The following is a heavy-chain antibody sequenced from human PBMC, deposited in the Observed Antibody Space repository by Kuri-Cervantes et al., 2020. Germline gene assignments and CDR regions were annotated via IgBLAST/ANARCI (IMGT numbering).Heavy chain of an antibody. Sequence: GGSLRLSCVASGFTFNTHGMHWVRQAPGKGLEWVAFIRFDGSTKYYEDSVEGRFTISRDNSKNTLYLQMNSLRAEDTAVYYCAKTYYYDSSGYFDYWGQGTLVTVSS. CDR1: GFTFNTHG. CDR2: IRFDGSTK. V-gene: IGHV3-30*02. J-gene: IGHJ4*02. CDR3: AKTYYYDSSGYFDY. D-gene: IGHD3-22*01.